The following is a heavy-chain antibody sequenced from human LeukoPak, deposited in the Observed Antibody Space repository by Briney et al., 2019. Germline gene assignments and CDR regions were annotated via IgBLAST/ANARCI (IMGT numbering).Heavy chain of an antibody. CDR2: IKQDGTEK. CDR1: GFTFSGYW. CDR3: VRGGTYYYDR. D-gene: IGHD3-22*01. J-gene: IGHJ4*02. V-gene: IGHV3-7*01. Sequence: GGSLRLSCAASGFTFSGYWMSWVRQAPGKGLEWVANIKQDGTEKYYVDSVKGRFTISRDNAKNSLYQQMNSLRAEDTAVYYCVRGGTYYYDRWGQGTLVTVSS.